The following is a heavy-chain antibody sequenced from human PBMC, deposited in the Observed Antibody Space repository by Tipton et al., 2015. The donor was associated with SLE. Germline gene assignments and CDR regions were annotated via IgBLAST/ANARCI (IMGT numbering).Heavy chain of an antibody. V-gene: IGHV4-38-2*01. CDR3: ARTSGSYMDY. Sequence: TLSLTCDVSGYSIGSGYYWGWIRQPPGKGLEWIGSIYYSGSTYYNPSLKSRVTISVDTSKNQFSLRLSSVTAADTAVYYCARTSGSYMDYWGQGTLVTVSS. J-gene: IGHJ4*02. CDR2: IYYSGST. CDR1: GYSIGSGYY. D-gene: IGHD3-10*01.